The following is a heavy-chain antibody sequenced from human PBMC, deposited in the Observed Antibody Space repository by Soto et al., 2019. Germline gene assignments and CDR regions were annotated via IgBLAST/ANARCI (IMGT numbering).Heavy chain of an antibody. CDR2: INPHGGST. J-gene: IGHJ5*02. V-gene: IGHV1-46*01. CDR1: GDTFTSYY. CDR3: ARSSGGNFGIIIEGSNWFDP. Sequence: ASVKVSCKAPGDTFTSYYLNWVRQAPGQGLEWMGVINPHGGSTKYAQKFQGRITMTRDTSRSTVYMELSSLRSDDTAIYYCARSSGGNFGIIIEGSNWFDPWGQGTLVTVSS. D-gene: IGHD3-3*01.